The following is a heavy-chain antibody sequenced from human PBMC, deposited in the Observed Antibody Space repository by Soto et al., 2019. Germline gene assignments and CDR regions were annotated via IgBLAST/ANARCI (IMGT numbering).Heavy chain of an antibody. J-gene: IGHJ4*02. V-gene: IGHV4-39*01. CDR1: GGSISSGGYY. CDR3: ARQAPHYYDSSGYYYGRQVYYFDY. D-gene: IGHD3-22*01. Sequence: SETLSLTCTVSGGSISSGGYYWSWIRQPPGKGLEWIGEINHSGSTNYNPSLKSRVTISVDTSKNQFSLKLSSVTAADTAVYYCARQAPHYYDSSGYYYGRQVYYFDYWGQGTLVTVSS. CDR2: INHSGST.